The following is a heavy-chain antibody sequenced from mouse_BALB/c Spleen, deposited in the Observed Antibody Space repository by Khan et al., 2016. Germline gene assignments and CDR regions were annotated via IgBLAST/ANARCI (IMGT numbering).Heavy chain of an antibody. D-gene: IGHD2-4*01. CDR1: GYTFTSYW. J-gene: IGHJ1*01. CDR3: ARPDDYGDFDV. Sequence: QVQLKQSGAELAKPGASVKMSCKASGYTFTSYWMHWVKQRPGQGLEWIGYINPSTGYTEYNQKFKDKATLTADKSSSTAYMQLSSLTSEDSAVYYCARPDDYGDFDVWGAGTTVTVSS. CDR2: INPSTGYT. V-gene: IGHV1-7*01.